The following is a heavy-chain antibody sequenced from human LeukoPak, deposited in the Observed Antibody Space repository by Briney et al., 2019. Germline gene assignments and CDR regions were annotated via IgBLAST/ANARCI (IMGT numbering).Heavy chain of an antibody. CDR3: AKDTYSSGWYEFDY. Sequence: GGSLRLSCAASGFTFSSYAVSWVRQAPGKGLDWVSAISGSGDSTYYADSVKGRFTISRDNSENTLYLQMNSLRADDTAVYYCAKDTYSSGWYEFDYWGQGTLVTVSS. CDR2: ISGSGDST. V-gene: IGHV3-23*01. CDR1: GFTFSSYA. J-gene: IGHJ4*02. D-gene: IGHD6-19*01.